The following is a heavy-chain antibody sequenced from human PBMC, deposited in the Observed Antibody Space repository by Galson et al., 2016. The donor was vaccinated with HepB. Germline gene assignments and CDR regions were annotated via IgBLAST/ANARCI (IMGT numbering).Heavy chain of an antibody. Sequence: SLRLSCAASGFIFNNYAMHWVRQAPGKGLEWVAVISGDGSNKYYADSVKGRFTISRDNSKNTLYLQMNSLRAEDTAVSYCARDDFWTGPPSASFSFDYWGQGTLVTVSS. D-gene: IGHD3/OR15-3a*01. J-gene: IGHJ4*02. CDR1: GFIFNNYA. CDR2: ISGDGSNK. CDR3: ARDDFWTGPPSASFSFDY. V-gene: IGHV3-30-3*01.